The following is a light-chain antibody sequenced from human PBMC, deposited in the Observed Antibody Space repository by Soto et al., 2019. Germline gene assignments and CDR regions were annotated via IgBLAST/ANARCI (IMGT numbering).Light chain of an antibody. CDR1: QSVSSN. CDR3: QQYSTLHS. J-gene: IGKJ5*01. Sequence: TLSPSTXSVSVGERATHTCRASQSVSSNLAWYQQKTGKXPXXXIYAASNRASGTPARFSGSGYGTELTPTIGRQQYEGFAVYYCQQYSTLHSFGEGTRLEI. CDR2: AAS. V-gene: IGKV3-15*01.